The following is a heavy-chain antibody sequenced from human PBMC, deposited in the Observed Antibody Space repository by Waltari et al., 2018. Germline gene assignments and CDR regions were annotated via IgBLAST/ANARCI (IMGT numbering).Heavy chain of an antibody. CDR2: IRYDGSNK. V-gene: IGHV3-30*02. CDR3: AKDLYGSGHYYYYYYMDV. CDR1: GFTFSSYG. Sequence: QVQLVESGGGVVQPGGSLRLSCAASGFTFSSYGMHWVRQAPGKGLEWVAFIRYDGSNKYYADSVKGRFTISRDNSKNTLYLQMNSLRAEDTAVYYCAKDLYGSGHYYYYYYMDVWGKGTTVTVSS. D-gene: IGHD3-10*01. J-gene: IGHJ6*03.